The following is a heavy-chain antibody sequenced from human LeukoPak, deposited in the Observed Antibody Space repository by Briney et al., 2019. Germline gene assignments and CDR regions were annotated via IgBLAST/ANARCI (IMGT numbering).Heavy chain of an antibody. V-gene: IGHV1-18*01. CDR2: ISAYNGNT. J-gene: IGHJ4*02. Sequence: ASVKVSCKASGYTFTSYGISWVRQAPGQGVEWMGWISAYNGNTNYAQKLQGRVTMTTDTSTSTAYMELRSLRSDDTAVYYCARDWGDSSGYYYLRFDYWGQGTLVTVSS. CDR1: GYTFTSYG. CDR3: ARDWGDSSGYYYLRFDY. D-gene: IGHD3-22*01.